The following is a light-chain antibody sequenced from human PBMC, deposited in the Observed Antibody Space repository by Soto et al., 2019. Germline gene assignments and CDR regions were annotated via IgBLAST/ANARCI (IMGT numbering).Light chain of an antibody. CDR1: QSVSSY. Sequence: EIVLTQSPATLSLSPGERATLSCRASQSVSSYLAWYQQKPGQAPRLLIYDASNRATGIPARFSGSGSGTDFTVTISSLEPEGCAVYYCQQRSNWPPWTFGEGTKVEIK. V-gene: IGKV3-11*01. J-gene: IGKJ1*01. CDR2: DAS. CDR3: QQRSNWPPWT.